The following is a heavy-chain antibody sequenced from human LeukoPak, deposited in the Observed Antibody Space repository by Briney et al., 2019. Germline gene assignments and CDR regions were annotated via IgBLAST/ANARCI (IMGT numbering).Heavy chain of an antibody. V-gene: IGHV3-20*04. CDR2: INWNGEST. Sequence: GGSLRLSCAVSGFTFDDFGMSWVRQAPGKGLECVSGINWNGESTSYADSVKGRFTISRDNAKNSLYLQMNSLRADDTALYYCAKHDRKDRVGYYPKYWGQGTLVTVSS. CDR3: AKHDRKDRVGYYPKY. CDR1: GFTFDDFG. D-gene: IGHD3-22*01. J-gene: IGHJ4*02.